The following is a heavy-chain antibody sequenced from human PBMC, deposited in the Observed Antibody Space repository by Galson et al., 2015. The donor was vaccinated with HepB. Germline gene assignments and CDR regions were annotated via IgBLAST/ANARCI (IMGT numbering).Heavy chain of an antibody. CDR1: GFTFSSYA. J-gene: IGHJ6*02. D-gene: IGHD3-22*01. CDR2: ISGSGGST. V-gene: IGHV3-23*01. Sequence: SLRLSCAASGFTFSSYAMSWVRQAPGKGLEWVSAISGSGGSTYYADSVKGRFTISRDNSKNTLYLQMNSLRAEDTAVYYCAKDLAGWLSNYYYYYGMDVWGQGTTVTVSS. CDR3: AKDLAGWLSNYYYYYGMDV.